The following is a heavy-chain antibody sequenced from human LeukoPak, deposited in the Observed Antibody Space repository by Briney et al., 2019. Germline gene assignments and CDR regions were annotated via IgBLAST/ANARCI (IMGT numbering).Heavy chain of an antibody. Sequence: GGSLRLSCAASRFTFSSYAMSWVRQASGKGLEWVSAIGGSGGNTYYADSVKGRFTISRDNSKNTFYLQINSLRPEDTAVYYCATRTAATGPHFDSWGPGTLVTVSS. V-gene: IGHV3-23*01. CDR2: IGGSGGNT. CDR3: ATRTAATGPHFDS. CDR1: RFTFSSYA. D-gene: IGHD1-14*01. J-gene: IGHJ4*02.